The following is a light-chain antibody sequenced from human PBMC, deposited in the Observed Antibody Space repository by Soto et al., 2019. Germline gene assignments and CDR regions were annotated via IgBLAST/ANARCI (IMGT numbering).Light chain of an antibody. CDR1: NVGEYDY. J-gene: IGLJ2*01. CDR2: EVT. V-gene: IGLV2-8*01. Sequence: QSALTQPPSASGSPGQSVTISCTGSNVGEYDYVSWYQQHPGKAPKLMIHEVTKRPSGVPDRFSGSKSGNTASLTVSGLQAEDEADYYCSSYTSRSTLVAFGGGTQLTVL. CDR3: SSYTSRSTLVA.